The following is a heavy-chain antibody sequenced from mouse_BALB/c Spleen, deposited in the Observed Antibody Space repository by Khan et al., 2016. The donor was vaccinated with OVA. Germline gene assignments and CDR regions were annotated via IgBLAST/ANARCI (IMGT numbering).Heavy chain of an antibody. Sequence: DVQLQESGPGLVKPSQSLSLTCTVTGYLITSNYAWNWIRQFPGNKLEWMGYISYSGSTSYNQSLKSRISITRDTSKNQFCLQLNSVTTGDTATYYCARNNYYGYAVYYWGQGTSVAVSS. V-gene: IGHV3-2*02. J-gene: IGHJ4*01. CDR2: ISYSGST. D-gene: IGHD1-1*01. CDR1: GYLITSNYA. CDR3: ARNNYYGYAVYY.